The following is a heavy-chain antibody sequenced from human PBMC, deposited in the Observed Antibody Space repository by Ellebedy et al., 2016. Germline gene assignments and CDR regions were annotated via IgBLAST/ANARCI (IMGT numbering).Heavy chain of an antibody. CDR2: IYYSGST. J-gene: IGHJ6*03. Sequence: SETLSLTCTVSGGSISSSSYYWGWIRQPPGKGLEWIGSIYYSGSTYYNPSLKSRVTISVDTSKNQFSLKLSSVTAADTAVYYCASIGYSSGWYSYYYYYMDVWGKGTTVTVSS. V-gene: IGHV4-39*07. CDR1: GGSISSSSYY. CDR3: ASIGYSSGWYSYYYYYMDV. D-gene: IGHD6-19*01.